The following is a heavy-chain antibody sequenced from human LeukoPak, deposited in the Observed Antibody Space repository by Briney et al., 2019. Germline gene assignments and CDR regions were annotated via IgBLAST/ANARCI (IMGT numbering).Heavy chain of an antibody. CDR2: ISSSGSTI. J-gene: IGHJ6*04. Sequence: GGSLRLSCAASRFIFSDYYMSWIRQAPGKGLEWVSYISSSGSTIYYADSVKGRFTISGDNAKNSLYLQMNSLRAEDTAVYYCAELGITMIGGVWGKGTTVTISS. CDR1: RFIFSDYY. V-gene: IGHV3-11*04. D-gene: IGHD3-10*02. CDR3: AELGITMIGGV.